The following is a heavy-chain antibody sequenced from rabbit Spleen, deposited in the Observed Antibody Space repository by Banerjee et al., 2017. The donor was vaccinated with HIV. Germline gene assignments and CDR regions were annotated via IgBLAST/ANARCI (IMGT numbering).Heavy chain of an antibody. V-gene: IGHV1S40*01. J-gene: IGHJ4*01. D-gene: IGHD1-1*01. CDR3: ARTVSDNSYDNYFSL. CDR2: INTCSGSR. CDR1: GFSFSSTYY. Sequence: QSRVVSGGDVDQRGPSLTLTCTASGFSFSSTYYMCWVGQAPGKGLEWIACINTCSGSRYYASWAKGRFTISKTSSTTVTMQMTSLTAADTATYLCARTVSDNSYDNYFSLWGPGTLVTVS.